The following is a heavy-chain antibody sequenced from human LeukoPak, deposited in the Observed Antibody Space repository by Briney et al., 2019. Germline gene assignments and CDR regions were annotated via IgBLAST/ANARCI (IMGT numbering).Heavy chain of an antibody. CDR3: ARGRLVAARHYYYMDV. CDR2: INHSGST. CDR1: GGSFSGYY. J-gene: IGHJ6*03. Sequence: SETLSLTCAVYGGSFSGYYWSWIRQPPGKGLEWIGEINHSGSTNYNPSLKSRVTISVDTSKNQFSLKLSSETAADTAVYYCARGRLVAARHYYYMDVWGKGTTVTVSS. V-gene: IGHV4-34*01. D-gene: IGHD6-6*01.